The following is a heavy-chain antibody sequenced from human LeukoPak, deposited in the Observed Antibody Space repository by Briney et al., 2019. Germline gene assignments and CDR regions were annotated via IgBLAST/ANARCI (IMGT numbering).Heavy chain of an antibody. CDR2: ISSSSSYI. V-gene: IGHV3-21*01. J-gene: IGHJ4*02. Sequence: GGSLRLSCAASGFTFGSYSMNWVRQAPGKGLEWVSSISSSSSYIYYADSVKGRFTISRDNAKNSLYLQMNSLRAEDTAVYYCARDPDFWSGYPFDYWGQGTLVTVSS. CDR3: ARDPDFWSGYPFDY. D-gene: IGHD3-3*01. CDR1: GFTFGSYS.